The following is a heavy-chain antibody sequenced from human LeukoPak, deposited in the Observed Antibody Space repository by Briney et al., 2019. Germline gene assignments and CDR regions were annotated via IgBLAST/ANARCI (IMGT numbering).Heavy chain of an antibody. V-gene: IGHV3-33*08. CDR2: IWYDGSNK. CDR3: ARKGYDDAFDI. CDR1: GFTLSNYW. Sequence: PGGSLRLSCAASGFTLSNYWMHWVRQAPGKGLEWVAVIWYDGSNKYYADSVKGRFTISRDNSKNTLYLQMNSLRAEDTAVYYCARKGYDDAFDIWGQGTMVTVSS. J-gene: IGHJ3*02. D-gene: IGHD3-3*01.